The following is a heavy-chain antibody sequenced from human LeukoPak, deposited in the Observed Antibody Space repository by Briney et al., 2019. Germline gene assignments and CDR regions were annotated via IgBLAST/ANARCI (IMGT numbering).Heavy chain of an antibody. CDR2: IYYSGST. CDR3: ARGRDEYKGGNY. V-gene: IGHV4-39*01. Sequence: SQTLSLTCTVSGYSLSSSSYYWGWIRQPPGKGLEWIGSIYYSGSTYYNPSLKSRVTISVDTSKNQFSLKLSSVTAADTAVYFCARGRDEYKGGNYWGQGTLVTVSS. D-gene: IGHD5-24*01. CDR1: GYSLSSSSYY. J-gene: IGHJ4*02.